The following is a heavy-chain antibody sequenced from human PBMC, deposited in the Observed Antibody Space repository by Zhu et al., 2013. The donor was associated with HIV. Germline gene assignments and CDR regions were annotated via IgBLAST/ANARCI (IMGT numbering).Heavy chain of an antibody. Sequence: QVQLQQWGAGLLKPSETLSLTCAVYGGSFSGYYWSWIRQPPGKGLEWIGEINHSGSTNYNPSLKSRVTISVDTSKNQFSLKLSSVTAADTAVYYCARGFNYYGSGSYLRWGQGTLVTVSS. D-gene: IGHD3-10*01. V-gene: IGHV4-34*01. J-gene: IGHJ4*02. CDR1: GGSFSGYY. CDR2: INHSGST. CDR3: ARGFNYYGSGSYLR.